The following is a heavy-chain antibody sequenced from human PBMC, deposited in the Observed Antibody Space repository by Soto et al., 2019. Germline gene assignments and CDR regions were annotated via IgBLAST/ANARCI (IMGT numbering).Heavy chain of an antibody. J-gene: IGHJ6*02. CDR3: ASPTVTPHYGMDV. CDR1: GFTFSDYY. V-gene: IGHV3-11*01. CDR2: ISSSGSTI. Sequence: PGRSLRLSCAASGFTFSDYYMSWIRQDPGKGLEWVSYISSSGSTIYYADSVKGRFTISRDNAKNSLYLQMNSLRAEDTAVYYCASPTVTPHYGMDVWGQGTTVTVSS. D-gene: IGHD4-17*01.